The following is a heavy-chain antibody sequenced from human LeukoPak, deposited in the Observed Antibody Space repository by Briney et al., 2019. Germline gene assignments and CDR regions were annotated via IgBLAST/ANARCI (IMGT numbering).Heavy chain of an antibody. CDR3: ARGPAVAGTGFDY. CDR2: INPNSGGT. V-gene: IGHV1-2*02. Sequence: ASVKVSCKASGYTFTGYYMHWVRQAPGQGLEWMGWINPNSGGTNYAQKFQGRVTMTRNTSISTAYMELSSLRSEDTAVYYCARGPAVAGTGFDYWGQGTLVTVSS. D-gene: IGHD6-19*01. J-gene: IGHJ4*02. CDR1: GYTFTGYY.